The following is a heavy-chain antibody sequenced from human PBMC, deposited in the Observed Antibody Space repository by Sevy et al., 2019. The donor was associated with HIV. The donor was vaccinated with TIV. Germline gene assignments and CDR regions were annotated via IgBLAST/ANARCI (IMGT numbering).Heavy chain of an antibody. CDR1: GFTFSSYD. D-gene: IGHD6-13*01. CDR2: ISPTGGTT. J-gene: IGHJ4*02. Sequence: GGSLRLSWAASGFTFSSYDMRWVRQAPGKGLEWVSGISPTGGTTHYAESVKGRFIISRDNSKKTLFLQMNSLRAEDTALYYCAKDLEQQLGPDYWGQGTQVTVS. CDR3: AKDLEQQLGPDY. V-gene: IGHV3-23*01.